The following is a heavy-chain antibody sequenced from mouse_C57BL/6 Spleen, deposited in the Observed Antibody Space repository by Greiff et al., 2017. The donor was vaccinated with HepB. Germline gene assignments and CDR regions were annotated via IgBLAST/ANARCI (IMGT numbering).Heavy chain of an antibody. CDR3: ARLMTTVAYDDMDY. Sequence: EVQGVESGGDLVKPGGSLKLSCAASGFTFSSYGMSWVRQTPDKRLEWVATISSGGSYTYYPDSVKGRFTISIANAKNTLYLQMSSLKSEDTAMYYCARLMTTVAYDDMDYWGQGTTLTVSS. J-gene: IGHJ2*01. CDR2: ISSGGSYT. CDR1: GFTFSSYG. V-gene: IGHV5-6*01. D-gene: IGHD6-5*01.